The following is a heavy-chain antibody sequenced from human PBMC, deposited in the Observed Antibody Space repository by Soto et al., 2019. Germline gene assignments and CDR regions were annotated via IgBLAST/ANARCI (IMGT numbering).Heavy chain of an antibody. CDR2: INAGNGNT. J-gene: IGHJ4*02. Sequence: QVQLVQSGAEVKKPGASVKVSCKASGYTFTSYAMHWVRQAPGQRLEWMGWINAGNGNTKYSQKFQGRGTITRDTSARTASLELSSLRSADTAVYYCARGRRGGSSYFDYWAREPWSPSPQ. D-gene: IGHD2-15*01. CDR3: ARGRRGGSSYFDY. CDR1: GYTFTSYA. V-gene: IGHV1-3*01.